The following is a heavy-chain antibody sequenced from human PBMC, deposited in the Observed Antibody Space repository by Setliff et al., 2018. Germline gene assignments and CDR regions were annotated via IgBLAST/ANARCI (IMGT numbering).Heavy chain of an antibody. Sequence: GGSLRLSCAASGFTFSTYEMNWVRQAPGKGLEWVSYISSSSSTIYYADSVKGRFTISRDNAKNSLYLQMNSLRAEDTAVYYCARDRGSYRTDYFAYWGQGILVTVSS. V-gene: IGHV3-48*01. CDR3: ARDRGSYRTDYFAY. D-gene: IGHD1-26*01. CDR1: GFTFSTYE. CDR2: ISSSSSTI. J-gene: IGHJ4*02.